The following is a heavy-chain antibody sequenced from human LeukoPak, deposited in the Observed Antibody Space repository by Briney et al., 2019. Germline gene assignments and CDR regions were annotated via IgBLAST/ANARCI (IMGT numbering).Heavy chain of an antibody. V-gene: IGHV3-30-3*01. D-gene: IGHD6-13*01. J-gene: IGHJ4*02. Sequence: GGSLRLSCAASGFTFSSYAMHWVRQAPGKGLEWVAVISYDGSNKYYADSVKGRFTISRDNSKNTLYLQMNSLRAEDTAVYYCARDWWRAAAGKFDYWGQGTLVTVSS. CDR3: ARDWWRAAAGKFDY. CDR1: GFTFSSYA. CDR2: ISYDGSNK.